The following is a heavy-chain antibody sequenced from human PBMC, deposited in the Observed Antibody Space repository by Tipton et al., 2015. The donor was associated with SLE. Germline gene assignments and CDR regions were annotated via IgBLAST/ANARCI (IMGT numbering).Heavy chain of an antibody. D-gene: IGHD3-3*01. Sequence: SLRLSCAASGFSFSTYWMMWVRQAPGKGLEWVASINQDGSETFYVDSVKGRVTVSRDNAKNSLYLRMNSLRADDTAAYYCATDTLRFLEGFDYWGQGTLATVSS. J-gene: IGHJ4*02. CDR3: ATDTLRFLEGFDY. CDR1: GFSFSTYW. V-gene: IGHV3-7*01. CDR2: INQDGSET.